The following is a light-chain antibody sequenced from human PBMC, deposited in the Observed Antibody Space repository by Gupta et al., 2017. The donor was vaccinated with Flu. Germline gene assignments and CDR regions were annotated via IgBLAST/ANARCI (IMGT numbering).Light chain of an antibody. J-gene: IGLJ2*01. Sequence: SSSNIVSNYVYWYRQHQGTAPKLLIYRNNQRPSGVPDRFSGSRSGTSASLAISGPRSEDEAEYYCAAWDDSLSGVVFGGGTKLTVL. CDR2: RNN. CDR3: AAWDDSLSGVV. CDR1: SSNIVSNY. V-gene: IGLV1-47*01.